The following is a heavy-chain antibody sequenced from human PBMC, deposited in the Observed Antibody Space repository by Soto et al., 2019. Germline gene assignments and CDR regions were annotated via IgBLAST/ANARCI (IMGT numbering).Heavy chain of an antibody. Sequence: QVQLVQSGAEVKKPGSSVKVSCKASGGTFSSYAISWVRQAPGQGLEWMGGIIPIFGTANYAQKFQGRVRITADESTSTAYMELSSLRSEDTAVDYCARRWVRPATALMEFDYWGQGPLVTVSS. V-gene: IGHV1-69*01. CDR2: IIPIFGTA. CDR3: ARRWVRPATALMEFDY. J-gene: IGHJ4*02. D-gene: IGHD2-2*01. CDR1: GGTFSSYA.